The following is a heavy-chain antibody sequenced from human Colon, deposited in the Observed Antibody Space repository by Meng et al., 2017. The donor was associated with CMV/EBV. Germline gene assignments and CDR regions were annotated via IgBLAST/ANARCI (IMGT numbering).Heavy chain of an antibody. CDR2: IYSGGST. J-gene: IGHJ4*02. V-gene: IGHV3-53*01. CDR1: GFTVSSNY. D-gene: IGHD1-26*01. Sequence: GESLKISCAASGFTVSSNYMSWVRQAPGKGLECVSLIYSGGSTYYADSVKVRFTISRDDSKNTLYLQMNTLIAEDTAVYYCARGRATGYFDFWGQGTLVTVSS. CDR3: ARGRATGYFDF.